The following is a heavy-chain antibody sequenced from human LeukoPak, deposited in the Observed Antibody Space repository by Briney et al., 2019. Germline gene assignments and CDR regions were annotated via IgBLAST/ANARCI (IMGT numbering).Heavy chain of an antibody. CDR3: ARRSKTGTTDF. CDR1: GGSISSSSYY. V-gene: IGHV4-39*01. J-gene: IGHJ4*02. Sequence: PSETLSLTCTVSGGSISSSSYYWGWIRRPPGKGLEWIGSIYYSGSTYYNPSLKSRVIISVDTSKNQFSLKLSSVTAADTAVYYCARRSKTGTTDFWGQGTLVTVSS. CDR2: IYYSGST. D-gene: IGHD1-7*01.